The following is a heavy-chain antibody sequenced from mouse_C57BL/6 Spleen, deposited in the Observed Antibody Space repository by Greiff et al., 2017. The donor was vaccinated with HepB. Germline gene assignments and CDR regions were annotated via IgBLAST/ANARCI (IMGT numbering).Heavy chain of an antibody. J-gene: IGHJ1*03. CDR1: GFTFSSYA. CDR2: ISDGGSYT. Sequence: EVKVVESGGGLVKPGGSLKLSCAASGFTFSSYAMSWVRQTPEKRLEWVATISDGGSYTYYPDNVKGRFTISRDNAKNNLYLQMSNLKSEDTAMYYCATPYYGSSYGYFDVWGTGTTVTVSS. V-gene: IGHV5-4*03. CDR3: ATPYYGSSYGYFDV. D-gene: IGHD1-1*01.